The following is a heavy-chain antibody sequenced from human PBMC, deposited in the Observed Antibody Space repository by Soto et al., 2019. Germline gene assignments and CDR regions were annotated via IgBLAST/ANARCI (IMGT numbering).Heavy chain of an antibody. J-gene: IGHJ4*02. CDR3: ARDHDFTRGRNFDY. CDR2: IIPIFGTA. Sequence: QVQLVQSGAEVKKPGSSVKVSCKASGGTFSSYAISWVRQAPGQGLEWMGGIIPIFGTANYAQKFQGRVTSTADESTSTAYMELSSLRSEDTAVYYCARDHDFTRGRNFDYWGQGTLVTVAS. V-gene: IGHV1-69*01. D-gene: IGHD3-3*01. CDR1: GGTFSSYA.